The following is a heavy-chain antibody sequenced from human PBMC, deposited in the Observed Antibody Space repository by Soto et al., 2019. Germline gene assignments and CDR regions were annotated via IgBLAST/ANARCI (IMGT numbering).Heavy chain of an antibody. CDR1: GGSISSYY. CDR2: IHYSGST. CDR3: ARARYQLLHPYYYGMDV. D-gene: IGHD2-2*01. Sequence: PSETLSLTCTVSGGSISSYYWSWIRQSPGKVLEWIGYIHYSGSTKSNPSLKSRVTISVDTSRNQVSLKLSSVTAADSAVYFCARARYQLLHPYYYGMDVWGQGTTVTVSS. V-gene: IGHV4-59*01. J-gene: IGHJ6*02.